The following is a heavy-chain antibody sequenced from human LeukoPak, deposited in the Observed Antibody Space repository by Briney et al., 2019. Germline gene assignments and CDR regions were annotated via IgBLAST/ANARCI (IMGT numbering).Heavy chain of an antibody. J-gene: IGHJ1*01. CDR1: GFTFSSYW. Sequence: GGSLRLSCAASGFTFSSYWMHWVRQAPGKGLVWVSRINSDGSSTSYADSVKGRFTISRDNAKNTLYLQMNSLRAEDTAVYYCVMAAAKTEYFQHWGQGTLVTVSS. V-gene: IGHV3-74*01. CDR2: INSDGSST. D-gene: IGHD6-13*01. CDR3: VMAAAKTEYFQH.